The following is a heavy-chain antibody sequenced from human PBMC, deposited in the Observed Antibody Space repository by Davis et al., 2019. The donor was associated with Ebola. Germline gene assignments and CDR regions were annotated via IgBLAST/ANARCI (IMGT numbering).Heavy chain of an antibody. D-gene: IGHD6-19*01. Sequence: PSETLSLTCTVSGVSISRHYWSWIRQPPGKRLEWIGSIYYTGNAYYNSSLASRATISVDTSKNQFSLNLSSVTAADTAVYYCARGWLVSAFDIWGQGTMVTVSS. J-gene: IGHJ3*02. CDR1: GVSISRHY. CDR3: ARGWLVSAFDI. V-gene: IGHV4-59*11. CDR2: IYYTGNA.